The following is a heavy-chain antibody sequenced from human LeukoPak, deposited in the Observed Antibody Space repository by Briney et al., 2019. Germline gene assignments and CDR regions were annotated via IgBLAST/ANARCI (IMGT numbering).Heavy chain of an antibody. CDR2: IWYDGSNK. Sequence: GRSLRLSCAASGFTFSSYGMHWVRQAPGKGLEWVAVIWYDGSNKYYADSVKGRFTISGDNSKNTLYLQMNSLRAEDTAVYYCARDGSGSYYISNWFDPWGQGTLVTVSS. CDR1: GFTFSSYG. V-gene: IGHV3-33*01. D-gene: IGHD3-10*01. J-gene: IGHJ5*02. CDR3: ARDGSGSYYISNWFDP.